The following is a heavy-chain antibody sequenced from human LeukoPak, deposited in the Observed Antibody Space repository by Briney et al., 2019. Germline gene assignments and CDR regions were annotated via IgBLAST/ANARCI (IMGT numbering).Heavy chain of an antibody. CDR1: GFTFSHYA. J-gene: IGHJ4*02. CDR3: ARARGLRWGDGYNDQDY. D-gene: IGHD5-24*01. Sequence: GGSLRLSCAASGFTFSHYAMHWVRQAPGKGLEWVASISFDGGKIYYADSVKGRFTISRDNSKNTLYLQMNSLRAEDTAVYYCARARGLRWGDGYNDQDYWGQGTLVTVSS. V-gene: IGHV3-30*03. CDR2: ISFDGGKI.